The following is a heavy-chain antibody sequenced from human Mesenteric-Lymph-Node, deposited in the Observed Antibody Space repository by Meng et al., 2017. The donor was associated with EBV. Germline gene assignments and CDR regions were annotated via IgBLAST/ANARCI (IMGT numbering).Heavy chain of an antibody. CDR1: GYTFTIYA. CDR2: INAGNGNT. Sequence: VQRVQSGAELRKSGASVQVSCKASGYTFTIYAMHWVSQAPGQRLEWMGWINAGNGNTKYSQKFQGRVTITRDTSASTAYMELSSLRSEDTAVYYCARAKGQRFNSTWSLYFDYWGQGTLVTVSS. V-gene: IGHV1-3*01. J-gene: IGHJ4*02. D-gene: IGHD6-13*01. CDR3: ARAKGQRFNSTWSLYFDY.